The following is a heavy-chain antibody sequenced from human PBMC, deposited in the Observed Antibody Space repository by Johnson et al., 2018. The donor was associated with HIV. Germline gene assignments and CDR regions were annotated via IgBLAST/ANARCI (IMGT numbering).Heavy chain of an antibody. D-gene: IGHD5-18*01. Sequence: EVQLVESGGGLIQPGGSLRLSCAASGFTFSTSWMSWVRQAPGKGLGWVANINQDGVEKYYADSVKGRFTISRDNSKNTLYVQMNSLRAEDTAVYYCARGGIRGYSYGPGAFDIWGQGTMVTVSS. J-gene: IGHJ3*02. V-gene: IGHV3-7*05. CDR2: INQDGVEK. CDR3: ARGGIRGYSYGPGAFDI. CDR1: GFTFSTSW.